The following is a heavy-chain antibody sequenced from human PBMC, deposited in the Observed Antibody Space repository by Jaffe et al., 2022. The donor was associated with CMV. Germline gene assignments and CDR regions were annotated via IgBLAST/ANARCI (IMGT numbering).Heavy chain of an antibody. CDR2: IKSKTDGGTT. CDR3: TTDLDSGYCSGGSCRTYYYYGMDV. Sequence: EVQLVESGGGLVKPGGSLRLSCAASGFTFSNAWMSWVRQAPGKGLEWVGRIKSKTDGGTTDYAAPVKGRFTISRDDSKNTLYLQMNSLKTEDTAVYYCTTDLDSGYCSGGSCRTYYYYGMDVWGQGTTVTVSS. V-gene: IGHV3-15*01. CDR1: GFTFSNAW. D-gene: IGHD2-15*01. J-gene: IGHJ6*02.